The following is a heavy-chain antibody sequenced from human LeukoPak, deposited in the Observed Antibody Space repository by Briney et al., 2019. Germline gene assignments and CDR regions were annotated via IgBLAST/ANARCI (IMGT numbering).Heavy chain of an antibody. D-gene: IGHD6-13*01. J-gene: IGHJ6*02. Sequence: GGALEISLHGSGYRFTSYWIGWGRPLPGKGVGGRGIIYPGDSDTRYSPSLQGQVTLSADKSISTAYLQWRSLKASDTAMYYCARIAAAPTGGMDVWGQGATVTVSS. V-gene: IGHV5-51*01. CDR1: GYRFTSYW. CDR3: ARIAAAPTGGMDV. CDR2: IYPGDSDT.